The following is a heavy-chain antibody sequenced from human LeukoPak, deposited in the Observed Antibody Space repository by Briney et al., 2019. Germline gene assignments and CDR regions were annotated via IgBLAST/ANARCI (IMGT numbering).Heavy chain of an antibody. CDR3: ARHYVPRKKIAAAGHDAFDI. CDR2: IYYSGST. Sequence: PSETLSLTCTVSGGSISSSSYYWGWIRQPPGKGLEWIGSIYYSGSTYYNPSLKSRVTISVDTSKNQFSLKLSSVTAADTAVYYCARHYVPRKKIAAAGHDAFDIWGQGTMVTVSS. CDR1: GGSISSSSYY. D-gene: IGHD6-13*01. J-gene: IGHJ3*02. V-gene: IGHV4-39*01.